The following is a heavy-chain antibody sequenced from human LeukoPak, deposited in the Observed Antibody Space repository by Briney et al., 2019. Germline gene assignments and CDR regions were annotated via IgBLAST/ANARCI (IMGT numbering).Heavy chain of an antibody. CDR3: ARHRATGITMVRGVPSPLDY. J-gene: IGHJ4*02. D-gene: IGHD3-10*01. CDR1: GDSINSYY. Sequence: SETLSLTCTVSGDSINSYYWSWIRQPPGKGLEWIGYIYYSGSTNYNPSLKSRLTISVDTSKNQFSLKLSSVTAADTAVYYCARHRATGITMVRGVPSPLDYWGQGTLVTVSS. CDR2: IYYSGST. V-gene: IGHV4-59*08.